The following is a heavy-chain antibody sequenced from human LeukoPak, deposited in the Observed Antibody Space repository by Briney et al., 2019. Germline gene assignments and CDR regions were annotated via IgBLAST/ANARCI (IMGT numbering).Heavy chain of an antibody. D-gene: IGHD3-10*01. V-gene: IGHV4-59*01. CDR2: IYYSGST. J-gene: IGHJ4*02. CDR1: GGSISSYY. Sequence: SETLSLTCTVSGGSISSYYWSWIRQPPGKGLEWIGYIYYSGSTNYNPSLKSRVTISVDTSKNQFSLKLSSVTAADTAVYYCARVGRVWFGELLSQYYLDYWGQGTLVTVSS. CDR3: ARVGRVWFGELLSQYYLDY.